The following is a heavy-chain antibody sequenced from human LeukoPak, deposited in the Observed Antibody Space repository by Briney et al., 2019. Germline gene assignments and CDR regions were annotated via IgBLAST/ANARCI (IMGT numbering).Heavy chain of an antibody. CDR2: MHYRGNT. J-gene: IGHJ3*02. V-gene: IGHV4-59*11. CDR3: AKSDGYGLVGI. D-gene: IGHD3-10*01. Sequence: SETLSLTCTVSGGSISSHYWSWIRQSPGKRLEWIGFMHYRGNTNSNPSLRSRVTISMGTSKNQFSLKMSSVTAADTAVYYCAKSDGYGLVGIWGRGTMVTVSS. CDR1: GGSISSHY.